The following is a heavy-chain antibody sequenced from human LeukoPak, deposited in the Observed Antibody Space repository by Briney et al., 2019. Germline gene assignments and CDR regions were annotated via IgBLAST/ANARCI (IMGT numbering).Heavy chain of an antibody. CDR3: AREGLYKIGLDV. V-gene: IGHV3-30-3*01. Sequence: GGSLRLSCAASGFTFSSYAMHWVRQAPGKGLEWVAVISYDGSNKYYADSVKGRFTISRDNSKNTLYLQMNSLRAEDTAVYYCAREGLYKIGLDVWGQGTTVTVSS. J-gene: IGHJ6*02. CDR2: ISYDGSNK. D-gene: IGHD3-10*01. CDR1: GFTFSSYA.